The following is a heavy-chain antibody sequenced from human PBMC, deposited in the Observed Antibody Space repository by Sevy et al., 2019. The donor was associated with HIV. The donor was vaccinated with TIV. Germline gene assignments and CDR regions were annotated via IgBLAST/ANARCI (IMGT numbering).Heavy chain of an antibody. J-gene: IGHJ4*02. CDR1: GFDFSIYS. D-gene: IGHD2-8*01. CDR3: AREGCTKPQDY. CDR2: LSFGCGKI. Sequence: GGSLRLSCAASGFDFSIYSMSWVRQAPGKGLEWVSTLSFGCGKINYADSVKGRFTISRDNSKSSVYLQMNNMRVEDTAVYYCAREGCTKPQDYWVQGTLVTVSS. V-gene: IGHV3-23*01.